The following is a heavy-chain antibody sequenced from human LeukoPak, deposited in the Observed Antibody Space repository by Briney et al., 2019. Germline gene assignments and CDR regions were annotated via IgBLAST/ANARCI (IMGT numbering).Heavy chain of an antibody. Sequence: ASVKVSCKASGYTFTSYGITWVRQAPGQGLEWMGWISVFNGDTTYAQKLQGRVTMTTDTSTSTAYMELRSLRSDDTAVYYCAKGWNGYDRFDYWGQGTLVTVSS. D-gene: IGHD5-12*01. J-gene: IGHJ4*02. CDR2: ISVFNGDT. CDR1: GYTFTSYG. CDR3: AKGWNGYDRFDY. V-gene: IGHV1-18*01.